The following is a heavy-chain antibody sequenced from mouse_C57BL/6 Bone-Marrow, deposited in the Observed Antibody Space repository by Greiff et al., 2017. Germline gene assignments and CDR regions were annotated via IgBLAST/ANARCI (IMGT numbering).Heavy chain of an antibody. J-gene: IGHJ1*03. CDR2: ISGGGGNT. D-gene: IGHD2-2*01. V-gene: IGHV5-9*01. CDR3: AIQVAKVISAKCFAV. CDR1: GFTFSSYS. Sequence: EVKLVESGGGLVKPGGSLKLSCAASGFTFSSYSMSWVRQTPEKRLQWVAAISGGGGNTYYPDSVKGRFTLSRDNDNNILYLQMSSLRSEDTALYYCAIQVAKVISAKCFAVWGTGTTVTVSS.